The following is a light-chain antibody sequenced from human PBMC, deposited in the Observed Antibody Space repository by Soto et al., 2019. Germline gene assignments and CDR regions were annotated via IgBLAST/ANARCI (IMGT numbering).Light chain of an antibody. CDR2: DVS. J-gene: IGLJ1*01. CDR3: SSYTSSSTHNYV. Sequence: QSALPQPGSVSGSPGQSITISCTGTSSEVGGDNYVSWYQQHPGKAPKLMIYDVSNRPSGVSNRFSGSKSGNTASLTISGLQAEDEADYYCSSYTSSSTHNYVFGTGTKVTVL. V-gene: IGLV2-14*01. CDR1: SSEVGGDNY.